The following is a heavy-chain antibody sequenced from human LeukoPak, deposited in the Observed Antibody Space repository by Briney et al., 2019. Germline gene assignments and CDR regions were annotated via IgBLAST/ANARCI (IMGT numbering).Heavy chain of an antibody. D-gene: IGHD3-3*01. Sequence: GGSLRLSCAASGFTFSILAMNWVRQAPGKGLEWVSAISGSGGSTYYADFVKGRFTISRDNSKNTLYLQMNSLRAEDTAVYYCAKTLYYDFWSGYSYYFDYWGQGTLVTVSS. J-gene: IGHJ4*02. CDR3: AKTLYYDFWSGYSYYFDY. CDR1: GFTFSILA. V-gene: IGHV3-23*01. CDR2: ISGSGGST.